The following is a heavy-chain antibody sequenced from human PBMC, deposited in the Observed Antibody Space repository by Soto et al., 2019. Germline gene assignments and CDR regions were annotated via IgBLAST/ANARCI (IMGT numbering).Heavy chain of an antibody. CDR2: SSGNGYI. CDR3: ATQMDYNILTGYRPFDY. CDR1: GFSFSGYS. Sequence: PGGSLRLSCAFSGFSFSGYSMNWVRQAPGKGLEWVSISSGNGYIYYADSVRGRFTVSRDNAKSSLYLQMNSLRAEDTAVYYCATQMDYNILTGYRPFDYWGQGTQVTVSS. J-gene: IGHJ4*02. D-gene: IGHD3-9*01. V-gene: IGHV3-21*01.